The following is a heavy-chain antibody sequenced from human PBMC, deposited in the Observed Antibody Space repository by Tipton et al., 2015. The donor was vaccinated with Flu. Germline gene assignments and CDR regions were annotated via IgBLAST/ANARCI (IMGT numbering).Heavy chain of an antibody. Sequence: SLRLSCAASGFTFSSYAMSWVRQAPGKGLEWVSAISGSGGSTYFADSVKGRFTISRDNSKNTLYLQMNSLRAEDTGVYYCAKVIPELVAGLDYWGQGTLVTVSS. CDR1: GFTFSSYA. V-gene: IGHV3-23*01. CDR3: AKVIPELVAGLDY. D-gene: IGHD6-19*01. CDR2: ISGSGGST. J-gene: IGHJ4*02.